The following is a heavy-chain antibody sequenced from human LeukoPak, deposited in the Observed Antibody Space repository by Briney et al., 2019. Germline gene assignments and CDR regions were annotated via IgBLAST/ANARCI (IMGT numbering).Heavy chain of an antibody. V-gene: IGHV4-4*07. CDR1: GGSISNYY. CDR2: IYSSGST. CDR3: ARGSSSGWPYYFDY. D-gene: IGHD6-19*01. J-gene: IGHJ4*02. Sequence: PSETLSLTCSVSGGSISNYYWSWIRKPAGKGLEWIGRIYSSGSTNYNPSLKSRVTMSVDTSKNQFSLKLSSVTAADTAVYYCARGSSSGWPYYFDYWGQGTLVTVSS.